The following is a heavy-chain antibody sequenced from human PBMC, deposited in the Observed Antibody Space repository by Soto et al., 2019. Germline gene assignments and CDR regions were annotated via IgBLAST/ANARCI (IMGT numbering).Heavy chain of an antibody. CDR1: GYTFTGYY. Sequence: EASVKVSCKASGYTFTGYYMHWVRQAPGQGLEWMGWINPNSGGTNYAQKFQGRVTMTRDTSISTAYMELSRLRSDDTAVYYCARRKGDYYDSSGYHYYFDYWGQGTLVTVSS. D-gene: IGHD3-22*01. V-gene: IGHV1-2*02. CDR2: INPNSGGT. J-gene: IGHJ4*02. CDR3: ARRKGDYYDSSGYHYYFDY.